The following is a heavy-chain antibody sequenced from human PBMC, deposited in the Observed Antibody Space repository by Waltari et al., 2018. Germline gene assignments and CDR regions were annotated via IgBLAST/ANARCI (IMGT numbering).Heavy chain of an antibody. CDR1: GGSISSGSYY. Sequence: QVQLQESGPGLVKPSQTLSLTCTVSGGSISSGSYYWSWIRQPAGKGLEWIGYIYTSGSTNYNPSLKSRVTISVDTSKNQFSLKLSSVTAADTAVYYCARVNQRGMRGVVTDRGYFDYWGQGTLVTVSS. V-gene: IGHV4-61*09. CDR3: ARVNQRGMRGVVTDRGYFDY. CDR2: IYTSGST. D-gene: IGHD2-21*02. J-gene: IGHJ4*02.